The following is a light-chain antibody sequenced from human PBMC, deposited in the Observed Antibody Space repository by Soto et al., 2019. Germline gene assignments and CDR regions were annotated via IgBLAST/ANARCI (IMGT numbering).Light chain of an antibody. V-gene: IGLV2-11*01. CDR2: DVS. J-gene: IGLJ2*01. Sequence: HSVLTQPPSVSGSPGQSVTISCTGPSSDVGGYNYVSWYQQHPGKAPKLMICDVSKRPSGVPDRFSGSKSGNTASLTISGLQAEDEADYYCCSYAGSYTSDVVFGGGTKLTVL. CDR1: SSDVGGYNY. CDR3: CSYAGSYTSDVV.